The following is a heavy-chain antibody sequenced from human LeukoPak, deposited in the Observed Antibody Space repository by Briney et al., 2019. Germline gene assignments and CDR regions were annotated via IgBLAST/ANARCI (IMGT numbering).Heavy chain of an antibody. CDR2: MYYRGST. V-gene: IGHV4-39*01. Sequence: PSETLSLTCTVSGGSISRSSHYWGWIRQPPGKGLEWIGSMYYRGSTYHNPSLKSRVTISVDTSKNQFSLKVRSVTAADTAVYYCARSRITMIVGRRGPTDYYYMDVWGKGTTVTISS. CDR3: ARSRITMIVGRRGPTDYYYMDV. CDR1: GGSISRSSHY. D-gene: IGHD3-22*01. J-gene: IGHJ6*03.